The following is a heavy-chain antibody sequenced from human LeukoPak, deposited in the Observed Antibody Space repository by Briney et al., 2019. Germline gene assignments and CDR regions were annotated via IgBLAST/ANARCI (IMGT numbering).Heavy chain of an antibody. CDR3: SSVVVTAIEY. CDR1: GYSITSGYY. J-gene: IGHJ4*02. V-gene: IGHV4-38-2*02. CDR2: IYHSGST. D-gene: IGHD2-21*02. Sequence: SETPSLTCTVSGYSITSGYYWGWIRQPPGKGLEWIGSIYHSGSTYYNPSLKSRVTISVDTSKNQFSLKLSSVTAADTAVYYCSSVVVTAIEYWGQGILVTVSS.